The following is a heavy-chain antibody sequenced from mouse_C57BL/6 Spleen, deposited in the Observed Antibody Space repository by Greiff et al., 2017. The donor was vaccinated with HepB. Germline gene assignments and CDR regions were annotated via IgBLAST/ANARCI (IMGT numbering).Heavy chain of an antibody. Sequence: VQLQQSGAELVKPGASVKISCKASGYAFSSYWMNWVKQRPGKGLEWIGQIYPGDGDTNYNGKFKGKATLTADKSSSTAYMQLSSLTSEDSAVYCCARWYDRRYYAMDYWGQGTSVTVSS. D-gene: IGHD2-14*01. CDR3: ARWYDRRYYAMDY. J-gene: IGHJ4*01. V-gene: IGHV1-80*01. CDR1: GYAFSSYW. CDR2: IYPGDGDT.